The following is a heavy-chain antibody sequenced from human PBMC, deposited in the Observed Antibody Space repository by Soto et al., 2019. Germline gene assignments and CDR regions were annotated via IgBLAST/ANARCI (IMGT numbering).Heavy chain of an antibody. CDR2: ISYDGSNK. CDR1: GFTFSSYA. J-gene: IGHJ6*02. V-gene: IGHV3-30-3*01. D-gene: IGHD5-18*01. Sequence: GGSLRLSCAASGFTFSSYAMHWVRQAPGKGLEWVAVISYDGSNKYYADSVKGRFTISRDNSKNTLYLQMNSLRAEDTAVYYCARDLAQLWFTDYGMDVWGQGTTVTVSS. CDR3: ARDLAQLWFTDYGMDV.